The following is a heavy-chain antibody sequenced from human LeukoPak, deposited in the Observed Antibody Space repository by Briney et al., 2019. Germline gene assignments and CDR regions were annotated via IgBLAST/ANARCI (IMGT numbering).Heavy chain of an antibody. Sequence: PSETLSLTCAVYGGSFSGYYWSWIRQPPGKGLEWIGEINHSGSTNYNPSLKSRVTMSVDTSKNQFSLKLSSVTAADTAVYYCASDHHYYDSTGLLGAAFDIWGQGTMVTVSS. CDR2: INHSGST. CDR1: GGSFSGYY. J-gene: IGHJ3*02. D-gene: IGHD3-22*01. V-gene: IGHV4-34*01. CDR3: ASDHHYYDSTGLLGAAFDI.